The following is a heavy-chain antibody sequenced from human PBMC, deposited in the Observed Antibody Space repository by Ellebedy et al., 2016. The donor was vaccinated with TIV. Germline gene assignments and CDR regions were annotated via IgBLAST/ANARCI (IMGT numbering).Heavy chain of an antibody. V-gene: IGHV1-2*02. D-gene: IGHD1-14*01. CDR3: ARDAGKGETVDY. Sequence: ASVKVSCXASGYTFTGYYMHWVRQAPGQGLEWMGWINPNSGNTGYAQKFQGRVTMTTDTSTSTAYMELRSLRSDDTAVYYCARDAGKGETVDYWGQGTLVTVSS. CDR2: INPNSGNT. J-gene: IGHJ4*02. CDR1: GYTFTGYY.